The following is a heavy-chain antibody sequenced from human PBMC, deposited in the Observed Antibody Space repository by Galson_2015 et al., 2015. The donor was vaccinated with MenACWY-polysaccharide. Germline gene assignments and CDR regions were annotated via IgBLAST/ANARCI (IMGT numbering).Heavy chain of an antibody. V-gene: IGHV7-4-1*02. CDR3: ARDPTQKVTTVPTGRFDY. CDR2: INTNTGNP. D-gene: IGHD4-17*01. Sequence: SVKVSCKASGYTFTSYAMNWVRQAPGQGLEWMGWINTNTGNPTYAQGFTGRVVFSLDTSVSTAYLQISSLKAEDTAVYCCARDPTQKVTTVPTGRFDYGGQGTLVTVSS. CDR1: GYTFTSYA. J-gene: IGHJ4*02.